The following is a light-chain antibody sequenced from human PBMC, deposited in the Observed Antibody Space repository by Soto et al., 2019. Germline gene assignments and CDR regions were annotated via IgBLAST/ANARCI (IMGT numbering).Light chain of an antibody. Sequence: DIQVTQHPSSLSASVGDRVTITCQASQGIKNYLAWYQQKPGETPKLLIYAASTLESGIPPRFSGSGSGTDFTLTINNLQPEDVATYYCQRYYNAPFTFGGGTKVDI. V-gene: IGKV1-27*01. CDR1: QGIKNY. CDR2: AAS. J-gene: IGKJ4*01. CDR3: QRYYNAPFT.